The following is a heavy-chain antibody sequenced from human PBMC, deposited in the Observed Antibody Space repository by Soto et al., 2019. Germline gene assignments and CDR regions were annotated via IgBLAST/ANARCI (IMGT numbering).Heavy chain of an antibody. V-gene: IGHV4-59*01. CDR2: FYYSGTT. J-gene: IGHJ4*02. CDR1: GTSISSYY. Sequence: SETLSLTCSLSGTSISSYYWSWIRQSPGKGLEWIGYFYYSGTTHYNPSLKSRVSISVDTSKSHFSLKLNSATPADTAVYYCVRGGCGRTCLENWGQGTVVTVSS. D-gene: IGHD2-15*01. CDR3: VRGGCGRTCLEN.